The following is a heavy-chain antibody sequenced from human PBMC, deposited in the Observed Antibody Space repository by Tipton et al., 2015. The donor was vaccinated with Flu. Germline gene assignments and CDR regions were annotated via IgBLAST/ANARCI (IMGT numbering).Heavy chain of an antibody. V-gene: IGHV1-46*01. D-gene: IGHD3-10*01. CDR2: INPSGGST. CDR1: GYTFTGYY. J-gene: IGHJ3*02. Sequence: QSGAEVKKPGASVKVSCKASGYTFTGYYMHWVRQAPGQGLEWMGIINPSGGSTSYAQKFQGRVTMTRDTSTSTVYMELSSLRSEDTAVYYCAIVAGTAGGQTGAFDIWGQGTMVTVSS. CDR3: AIVAGTAGGQTGAFDI.